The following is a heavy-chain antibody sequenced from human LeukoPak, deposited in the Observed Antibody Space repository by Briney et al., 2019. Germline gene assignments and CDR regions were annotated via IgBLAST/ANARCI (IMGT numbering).Heavy chain of an antibody. D-gene: IGHD3-16*01. V-gene: IGHV3-30*03. CDR3: ARNQQLGGHSYYYYGMDV. CDR1: GFIFSSYG. Sequence: GGSLRLSCAASGFIFSSYGMHWVRQAPGKGLEWVAVISYDGSNKYYADSVKGRFTISRDNSKNTLYLQMNSLRADDTAIYYCARNQQLGGHSYYYYGMDVWGQGTTVTVSS. CDR2: ISYDGSNK. J-gene: IGHJ6*02.